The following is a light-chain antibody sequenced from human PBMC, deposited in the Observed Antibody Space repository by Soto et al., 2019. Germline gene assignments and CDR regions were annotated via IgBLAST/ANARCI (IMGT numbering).Light chain of an antibody. V-gene: IGKV1-12*01. CDR2: GAL. J-gene: IGKJ1*01. CDR3: QQANSFPWT. CDR1: QGIGSW. Sequence: DIQMTQSPSSVSASIGDRVTITCRASQGIGSWLAWYQQKPGKAPKLLIYGALSLQSGVPSRFSGSVSGTDFGLTISSLQPEDSGTYYCQQANSFPWTFGQGTKVEIK.